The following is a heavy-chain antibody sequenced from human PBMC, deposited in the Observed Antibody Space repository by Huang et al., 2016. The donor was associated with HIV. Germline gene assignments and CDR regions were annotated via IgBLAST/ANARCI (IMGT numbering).Heavy chain of an antibody. D-gene: IGHD3-10*01. CDR3: ARLPGSITMIRGVITDPY. CDR1: GGSIRSDNYY. J-gene: IGHJ4*02. V-gene: IGHV4-39*02. Sequence: QLQLQESGPGLVKPSATLSLTCTVSGGSIRSDNYYWGWIRQPPGKGLEWIGSIYYSGSTYYNPSLKRRVTRTVDTSKNHFSLRMRSVTAADTAVYYCARLPGSITMIRGVITDPYWGQGTLVTVSS. CDR2: IYYSGST.